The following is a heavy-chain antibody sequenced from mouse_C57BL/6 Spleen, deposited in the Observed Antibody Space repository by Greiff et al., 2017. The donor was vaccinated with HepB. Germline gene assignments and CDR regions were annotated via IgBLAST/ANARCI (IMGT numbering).Heavy chain of an antibody. CDR1: GFNIKNTY. CDR2: IDPANGNT. V-gene: IGHV14-3*01. Sequence: EVMLVESVAELVRPGASVKLSCTASGFNIKNTYMHWVKQRPEQGLEWIGRIDPANGNTKYAPKFQGKATITADTSSNTAYLQLSSLTSEDTAIYYCARSYYDYDEYYYAMDYWGQGTSVTVSS. J-gene: IGHJ4*01. CDR3: ARSYYDYDEYYYAMDY. D-gene: IGHD2-4*01.